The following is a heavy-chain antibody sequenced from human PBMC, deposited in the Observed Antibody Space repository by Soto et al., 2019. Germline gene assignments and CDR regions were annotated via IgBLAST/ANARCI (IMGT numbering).Heavy chain of an antibody. CDR1: GGSFSGYY. D-gene: IGHD6-6*01. J-gene: IGHJ6*02. V-gene: IGHV4-34*01. CDR3: ARQYSSSYYYYYGMNV. Sequence: SETLSLTCAVYGGSFSGYYWSWIRQPPGKGLEWIGEINHSGSTNYNPSLKSRVTISVDTSKNQFSLKLSSVTAADTAVYYCARQYSSSYYYYYGMNVWGQGTTVTSP. CDR2: INHSGST.